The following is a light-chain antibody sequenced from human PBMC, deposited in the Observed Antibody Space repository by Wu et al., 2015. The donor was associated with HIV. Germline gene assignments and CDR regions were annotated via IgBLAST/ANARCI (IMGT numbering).Light chain of an antibody. CDR2: GAT. Sequence: EVVLTQSPGTLALSPGERATLSCRSSQTVTSSYLAWYQQKPGQAPRLLIYGATSRATGTPDRFSGSGSEKDFTLTISRVEPEDFAVYYCQQYSDSPRTFGQGTKVEFK. V-gene: IGKV3-20*01. J-gene: IGKJ1*01. CDR3: QQYSDSPRT. CDR1: QTVTSSY.